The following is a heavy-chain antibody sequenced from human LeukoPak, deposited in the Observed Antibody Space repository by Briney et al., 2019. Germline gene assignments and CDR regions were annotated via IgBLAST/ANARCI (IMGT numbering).Heavy chain of an antibody. Sequence: GASVKVSCKASGYTFTSYGISWVRQAPGQGLEWMGWISAYNGNTNYAQKPQGRVTMTTDTSTSTAYMELRSLRSDDTAVYYCARVPIGVIIRYFDWLLDDAFDIWGQGTMVTVSS. V-gene: IGHV1-18*01. CDR1: GYTFTSYG. CDR2: ISAYNGNT. J-gene: IGHJ3*02. D-gene: IGHD3-9*01. CDR3: ARVPIGVIIRYFDWLLDDAFDI.